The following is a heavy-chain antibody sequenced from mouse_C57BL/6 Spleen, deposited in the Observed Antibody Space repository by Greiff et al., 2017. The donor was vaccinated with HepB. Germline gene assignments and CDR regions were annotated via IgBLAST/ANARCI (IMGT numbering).Heavy chain of an antibody. Sequence: EVNVVESGAELVKPGASVKLSCTASGFNIKDYYMHWVKQRTEQGLEWIGRIDPEDGETKYAPKFQGKATITADTSSNTAYLQLSSLTSEDTAVYYCARPITTVEGMDYWGQGTSVTVSS. J-gene: IGHJ4*01. V-gene: IGHV14-2*01. CDR3: ARPITTVEGMDY. D-gene: IGHD1-1*01. CDR1: GFNIKDYY. CDR2: IDPEDGET.